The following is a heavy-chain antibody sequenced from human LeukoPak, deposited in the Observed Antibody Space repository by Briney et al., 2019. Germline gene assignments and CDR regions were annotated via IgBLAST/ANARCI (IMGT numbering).Heavy chain of an antibody. V-gene: IGHV3-11*04. CDR2: ISSSGSTI. J-gene: IGHJ3*02. Sequence: GGSLRLSCAASGFTLSDYYMSWIRQAPGKGLEWVSYISSSGSTIYYADSVKGRFTISRDNAKNSLYLEMNSLRAEDTAVYYCARNVYSSPRDYAFDIWGQGTMVTVSS. D-gene: IGHD6-13*01. CDR3: ARNVYSSPRDYAFDI. CDR1: GFTLSDYY.